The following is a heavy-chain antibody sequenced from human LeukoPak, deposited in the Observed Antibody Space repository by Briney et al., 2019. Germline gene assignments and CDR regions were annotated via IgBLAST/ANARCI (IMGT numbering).Heavy chain of an antibody. CDR1: GYTFSGYN. CDR2: INTNSSGT. V-gene: IGHV1-2*02. D-gene: IGHD3-10*01. Sequence: GGSVRVSCKASGYTFSGYNIHWVRQAPGQGLEWVAWINTNSSGTYYAETVKGRVTITTDTSKNTAYMEMRSLRADDTAVYYCARANSASYRFYYHYMHLWGKGTTVTVPS. CDR3: ARANSASYRFYYHYMHL. J-gene: IGHJ6*03.